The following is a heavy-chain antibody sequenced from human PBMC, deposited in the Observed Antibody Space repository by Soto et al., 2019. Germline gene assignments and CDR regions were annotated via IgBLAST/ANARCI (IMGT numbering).Heavy chain of an antibody. D-gene: IGHD3-22*01. CDR2: IIPIFGTA. CDR1: GGALRRYA. CDR3: ASHSGGNYGHFDY. V-gene: IGHV1-69*13. J-gene: IGHJ4*02. Sequence: GXSVKVSCRASGGALRRYASSWVRQDPGQGLEWMGGIIPIFGTANYAQKFQGRVTITADESTSTAYMELSSLRSEYTAVYYCASHSGGNYGHFDYWGQGNLVTVSS.